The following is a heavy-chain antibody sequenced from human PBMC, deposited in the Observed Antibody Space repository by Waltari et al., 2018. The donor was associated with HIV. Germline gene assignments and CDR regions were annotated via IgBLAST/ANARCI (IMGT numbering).Heavy chain of an antibody. CDR2: ISSSSTI. J-gene: IGHJ6*02. CDR1: GFPFSRYT. CDR3: AGRSHGDFPSYYYVMDV. V-gene: IGHV3-48*04. D-gene: IGHD4-17*01. Sequence: EVQLVESGGGLVQPGGSLRLSCAASGFPFSRYTMNWVRQAPGKGLEWVSYISSSSTIYYADSVKGRFTISRDNAKNSLYLQMNTLRAEDTAVYYCAGRSHGDFPSYYYVMDVWGQGTTVTVSS.